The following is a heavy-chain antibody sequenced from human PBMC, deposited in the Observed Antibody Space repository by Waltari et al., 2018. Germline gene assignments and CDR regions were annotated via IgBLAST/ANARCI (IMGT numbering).Heavy chain of an antibody. CDR2: IKQDGSTK. CDR3: ARETYYYET. V-gene: IGHV3-7*01. CDR1: GFMFSSYW. J-gene: IGHJ4*02. Sequence: EEQLVESGGDLVQPGGSLRLSVTAPGFMFSSYWMSWVRQAPGKGLEWVANIKQDGSTKNYVDSVKGRFTISRDNAKNSLYLQLNSLRVEDTAVYYCARETYYYETWGQGTLVTVSS. D-gene: IGHD3-22*01.